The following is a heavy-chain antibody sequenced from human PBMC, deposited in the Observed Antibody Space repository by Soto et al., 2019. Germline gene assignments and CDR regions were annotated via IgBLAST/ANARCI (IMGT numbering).Heavy chain of an antibody. CDR3: ARASIAVAGRGWNWFDP. Sequence: PSETLSLTCAVYGGSFIGYYWSWIRQPPGKGLEWIGEINHSGSTNYNPSLKSRVTISVDTSKNQFSLKLSSVTAADTAVYYCARASIAVAGRGWNWFDPWGQGTLVTVSS. V-gene: IGHV4-34*01. D-gene: IGHD6-19*01. CDR1: GGSFIGYY. CDR2: INHSGST. J-gene: IGHJ5*02.